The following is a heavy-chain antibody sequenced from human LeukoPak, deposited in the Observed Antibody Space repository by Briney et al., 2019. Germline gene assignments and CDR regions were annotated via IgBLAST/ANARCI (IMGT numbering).Heavy chain of an antibody. Sequence: SVKVSCTASGGTFSSYAISWVRQAPGQGLEWMGRIIPILGIANYAQKFQGRVTITADKSTSTAYMELSSLRSEDTAVYYCAREERYFDWLSTRPYYYYGMDVWGQGTTVTVSS. V-gene: IGHV1-69*04. CDR2: IIPILGIA. CDR3: AREERYFDWLSTRPYYYYGMDV. J-gene: IGHJ6*02. D-gene: IGHD3-9*01. CDR1: GGTFSSYA.